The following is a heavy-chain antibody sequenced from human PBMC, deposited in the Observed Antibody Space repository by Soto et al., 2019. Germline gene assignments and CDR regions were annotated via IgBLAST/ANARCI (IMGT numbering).Heavy chain of an antibody. J-gene: IGHJ5*02. CDR3: ARVTIAATVHLRWFDP. D-gene: IGHD5-12*01. V-gene: IGHV4-30-4*01. Sequence: QVQLQESGPGLVKPLQTLSLTCTVSGGSISSGDYYWSWIRQPPGKGLEWIGYIYYSGSTYYNPSLKIRINISIDTSKKQFSLKLRAVTVADTTVYYCARVTIAATVHLRWFDPWGQGTLVTVSS. CDR2: IYYSGST. CDR1: GGSISSGDYY.